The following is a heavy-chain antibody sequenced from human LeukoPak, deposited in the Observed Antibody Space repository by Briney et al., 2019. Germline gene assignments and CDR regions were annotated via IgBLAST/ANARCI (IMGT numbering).Heavy chain of an antibody. CDR1: GFTFSTYG. CDR3: AREGFTSSWLYYYYYMDV. D-gene: IGHD6-13*01. J-gene: IGHJ6*03. CDR2: ISSDGGNK. Sequence: GGSLRLSCAASGFTFSTYGVHWVRQAPGKGLEWVAVISSDGGNKYYADSVRGRFTISRDNSKNGLYLQMNSLRPEDTAIYYCAREGFTSSWLYYYYYMDVWDKGTTVTVSS. V-gene: IGHV3-30*04.